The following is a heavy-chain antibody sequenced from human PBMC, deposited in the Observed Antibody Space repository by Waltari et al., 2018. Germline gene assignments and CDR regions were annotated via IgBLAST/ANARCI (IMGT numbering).Heavy chain of an antibody. CDR3: ARDRGYGYYFDY. Sequence: EVQLVESGGGLVQPGGSLRLSCAASGFTFSNYWMHWVRQAPGKGLVWVSRIDTEGRSTTYADSVKGRFTISRDNAKNTLYLQMNSLRAEDTAVYYCARDRGYGYYFDYWGQGTLVTVSS. V-gene: IGHV3-74*01. CDR2: IDTEGRST. J-gene: IGHJ4*02. CDR1: GFTFSNYW. D-gene: IGHD5-18*01.